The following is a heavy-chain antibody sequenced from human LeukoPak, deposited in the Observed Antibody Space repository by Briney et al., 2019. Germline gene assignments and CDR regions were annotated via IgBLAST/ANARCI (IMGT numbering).Heavy chain of an antibody. CDR1: GGSISSGGYY. V-gene: IGHV4-30-2*01. D-gene: IGHD1-26*01. J-gene: IGHJ4*02. CDR2: IYHSGST. Sequence: SQTLSLTCTVSGGSISSGGYYWSWIRQPPGKGLEWIGYIYHSGSTYYNPSLKSRVTISVDRSKNQFSLKLSSVTAADTAVYYCARDSGSYLVSGYWGQGTLVTVSS. CDR3: ARDSGSYLVSGY.